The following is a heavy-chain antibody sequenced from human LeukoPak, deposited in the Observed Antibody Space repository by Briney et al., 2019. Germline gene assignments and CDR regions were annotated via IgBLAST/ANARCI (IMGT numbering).Heavy chain of an antibody. Sequence: ASVKVSCKASDYTFTGYYMHWVRQAPGPGLEWVGWINTNNGATKYAQRFQGRVTMTRSTSISTTYLELSRLTPDDAAVYYCARDRNTVTTSFGYWGQGTLVTVSS. CDR3: ARDRNTVTTSFGY. J-gene: IGHJ4*02. D-gene: IGHD4-17*01. V-gene: IGHV1-2*02. CDR2: INTNNGAT. CDR1: DYTFTGYY.